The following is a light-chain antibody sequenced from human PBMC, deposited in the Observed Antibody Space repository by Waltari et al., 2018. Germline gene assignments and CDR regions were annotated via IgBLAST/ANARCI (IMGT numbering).Light chain of an antibody. V-gene: IGKV1-5*03. CDR2: KAS. CDR1: QTVHTW. CDR3: QQYSSGST. Sequence: DIQMTQSPSTLSASVGDRVTITCRASQTVHTWLAWYQQKPGKAPKLLIYKASTLESGVPARFSGSGSGTEFTLSISSLQPDDFATYYCQQYSSGSTFGQGTQVEI. J-gene: IGKJ1*01.